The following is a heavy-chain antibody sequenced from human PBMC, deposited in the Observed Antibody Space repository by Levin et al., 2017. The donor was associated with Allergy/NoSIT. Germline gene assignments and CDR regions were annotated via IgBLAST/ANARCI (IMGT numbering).Heavy chain of an antibody. CDR2: IFYSGST. CDR3: ARDRNMGGVDY. V-gene: IGHV4-59*01. Sequence: SETLSLTCAVSGGSFNNYYWSWIRQPPGKGLEWIGYIFYSGSTNYNPSLKSRVTISVDTSKNQFSLKLSSVTAADTAVYYCARDRNMGGVDYWGQGTLVTVSS. CDR1: GGSFNNYY. J-gene: IGHJ4*02. D-gene: IGHD3-16*01.